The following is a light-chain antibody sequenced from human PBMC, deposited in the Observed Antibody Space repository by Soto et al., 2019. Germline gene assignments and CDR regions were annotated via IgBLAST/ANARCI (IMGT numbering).Light chain of an antibody. CDR1: SSNIGAGYD. CDR2: GNN. Sequence: QSVLTQPPSVSGAPGQTITISCTGSSSNIGAGYDVHWYQQLPGRAPKLLIYGNNNRPSGVPDRFSGSKSGTSVSLAIAGLQADDEADYYCQSYDPTLRTSLFGGGTQLTVL. V-gene: IGLV1-40*01. CDR3: QSYDPTLRTSL. J-gene: IGLJ7*01.